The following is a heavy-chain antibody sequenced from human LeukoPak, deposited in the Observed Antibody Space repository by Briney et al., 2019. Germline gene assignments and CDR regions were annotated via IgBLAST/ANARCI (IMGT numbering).Heavy chain of an antibody. CDR3: AKDLGLWFGPTGRIMDV. Sequence: GGSLRLSCAASGFTFSGSPMHWVRQAPGKGLEWVAVISYDGSNKYYADSVKGRFTISRDNSKNTLYLQMNSLRAEDTAVYYCAKDLGLWFGPTGRIMDVWGQGTTVTVSS. V-gene: IGHV3-30*04. CDR1: GFTFSGSP. J-gene: IGHJ6*02. CDR2: ISYDGSNK. D-gene: IGHD3-10*01.